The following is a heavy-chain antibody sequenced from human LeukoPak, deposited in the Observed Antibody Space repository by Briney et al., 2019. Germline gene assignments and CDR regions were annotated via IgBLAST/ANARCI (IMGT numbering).Heavy chain of an antibody. J-gene: IGHJ4*02. CDR1: GFTFSRYG. D-gene: IGHD2-15*01. V-gene: IGHV3-30*02. Sequence: GGSLRLSCAASGFTFSRYGMDWVRQAPGKGLEWVAFIRDDGSNKYYGDSVKGRFTIPRDNSKNTLYLQMNSLRAEDTGVYYCAKDIGYCSGGICYVFDYWGQGTLVTVSS. CDR3: AKDIGYCSGGICYVFDY. CDR2: IRDDGSNK.